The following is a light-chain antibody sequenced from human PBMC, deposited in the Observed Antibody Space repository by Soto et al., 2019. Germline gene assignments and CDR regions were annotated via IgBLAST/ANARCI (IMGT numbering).Light chain of an antibody. CDR3: QQYGYPSWT. V-gene: IGKV3-20*01. Sequence: EIVLTQSPGTLSLSPGERATLSCRASQSIDSKDLAWYQQKPGQAHRILIFAASSRATGIPDRFSGSGSGTAFTLTISRLEAGDFAVYYCQQYGYPSWTFGQGTKVEIK. CDR2: AAS. J-gene: IGKJ1*01. CDR1: QSIDSKD.